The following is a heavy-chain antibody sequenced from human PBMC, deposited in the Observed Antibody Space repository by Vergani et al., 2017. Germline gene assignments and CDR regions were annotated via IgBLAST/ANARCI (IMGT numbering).Heavy chain of an antibody. V-gene: IGHV4-38-2*02. CDR1: GYSIGSGFY. D-gene: IGHD5-18*01. Sequence: QVRLEESGPGLVKPSETLSLTCSVSGYSIGSGFYWAWIRQSPGEGLQWLTSIHNRGKTYHNPSLKSRVSVSLDTSKNRFSLNLTSVTATDTAVYYCARDTLKSAYNSGLYYYYGMDVWGQGTTVTVSS. CDR2: IHNRGKT. J-gene: IGHJ6*02. CDR3: ARDTLKSAYNSGLYYYYGMDV.